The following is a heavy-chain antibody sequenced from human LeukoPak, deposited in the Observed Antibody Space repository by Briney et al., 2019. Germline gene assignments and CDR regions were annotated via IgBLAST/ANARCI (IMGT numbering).Heavy chain of an antibody. CDR1: GFTFDDYG. J-gene: IGHJ4*02. V-gene: IGHV3-20*04. Sequence: PGGSLRVSCAASGFTFDDYGMSWVRQVPGKGLEWVSGINWNGGRTGYADSVKGRFTISRDNAKKSLYVQMNSLRAEDTALYYCAREYYGSGSYYNVGYWGQGTLVTVSP. CDR3: AREYYGSGSYYNVGY. CDR2: INWNGGRT. D-gene: IGHD3-10*01.